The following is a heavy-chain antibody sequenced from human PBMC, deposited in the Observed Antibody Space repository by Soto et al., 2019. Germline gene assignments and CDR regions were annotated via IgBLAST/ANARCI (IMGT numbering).Heavy chain of an antibody. CDR2: ISGSGGST. Sequence: GGSLRLSCAASGFTFSSYAMSWVRQAPGKGLEWVSAISGSGGSTYYADSAKGRFTISRDNSKNTLYLQMNSLRAEDTAVYYCAKDKHYYGSGTKGPFDYWGQGTLVTVSS. V-gene: IGHV3-23*01. J-gene: IGHJ4*02. CDR3: AKDKHYYGSGTKGPFDY. D-gene: IGHD3-10*01. CDR1: GFTFSSYA.